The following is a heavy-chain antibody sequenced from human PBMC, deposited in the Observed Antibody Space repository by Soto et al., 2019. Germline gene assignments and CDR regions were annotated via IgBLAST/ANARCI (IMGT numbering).Heavy chain of an antibody. D-gene: IGHD4-17*01. V-gene: IGHV4-39*01. J-gene: IGHJ4*02. CDR3: ARQRMTTSRKEFDY. CDR1: GGTISSSIYY. Sequence: SETLSLTCTVSGGTISSSIYYWGWIRQPPGKGLEWIGSIYYSGSTYYNPSLKSRVTISVDTSKNQFSLKLSSVTAADTAVYYCARQRMTTSRKEFDYWGQGTLVTVSS. CDR2: IYYSGST.